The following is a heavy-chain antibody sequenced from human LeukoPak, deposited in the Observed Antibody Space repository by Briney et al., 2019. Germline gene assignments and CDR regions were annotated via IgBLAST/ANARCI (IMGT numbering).Heavy chain of an antibody. Sequence: GGSLRLSCALSGLTVNDNYMSWVRQAPGKGLEWDSLIFPDGRTYYADFVQGRFSISRDMSRNILFLDMSSLRAEDTAVFFCARANPVYGDFDYWGQGTLVTVSS. D-gene: IGHD4-17*01. J-gene: IGHJ4*02. V-gene: IGHV3-53*01. CDR1: GLTVNDNY. CDR2: IFPDGRT. CDR3: ARANPVYGDFDY.